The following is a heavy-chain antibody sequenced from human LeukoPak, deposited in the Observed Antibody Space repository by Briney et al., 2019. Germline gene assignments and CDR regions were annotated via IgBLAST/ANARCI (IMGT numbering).Heavy chain of an antibody. CDR3: ARGRYYYDSSGYPDY. D-gene: IGHD3-22*01. CDR1: GFTFSSYW. V-gene: IGHV3-7*01. CDR2: IKQDGSEK. J-gene: IGHJ4*02. Sequence: GGSLRLSCAASGFTFSSYWMSWVRQAPGKGLEWVANIKQDGSEKYYVDSVKGRFTISRDNAKNSLYLQMNSLRAEDTAVYYCARGRYYYDSSGYPDYWGQGTLVTVSS.